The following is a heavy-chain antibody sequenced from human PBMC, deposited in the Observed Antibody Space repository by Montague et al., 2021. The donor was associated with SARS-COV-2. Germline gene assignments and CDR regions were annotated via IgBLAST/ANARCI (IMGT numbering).Heavy chain of an antibody. CDR2: VNYVGST. D-gene: IGHD4-17*01. V-gene: IGHV4-59*11. J-gene: IGHJ5*02. Sequence: SETLSLTCAVASGSISGQYWSWIQQPPGKVLEWIGYVNYVGSTNYNPSLKSRVSISLDTSKNQFSLRLNSVTAADTAVYYCARAVTTGIDWFDPWSQGTLVIDSS. CDR1: SGSISGQY. CDR3: ARAVTTGIDWFDP.